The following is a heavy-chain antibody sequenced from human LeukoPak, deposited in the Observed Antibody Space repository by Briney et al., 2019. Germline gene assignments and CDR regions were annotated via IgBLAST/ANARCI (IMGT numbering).Heavy chain of an antibody. CDR3: ARSSYSSSSSV. CDR2: INSDGSEG. J-gene: IGHJ3*01. CDR1: GFTFSGFW. V-gene: IGHV3-7*03. D-gene: IGHD6-6*01. Sequence: GGSLRLSCAVSGFTFSGFWMSWSRQAPGKGLEWVASINSDGSEGYYADVVKGRFTISRDNAKNSLYLQMNSLRAEDTAVYYCARSSYSSSSSVWGQGTMVTVSS.